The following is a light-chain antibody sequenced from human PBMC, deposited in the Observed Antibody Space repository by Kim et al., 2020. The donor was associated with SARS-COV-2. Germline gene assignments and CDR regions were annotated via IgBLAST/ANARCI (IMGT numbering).Light chain of an antibody. CDR1: SLRSYY. V-gene: IGLV3-19*01. J-gene: IGLJ2*01. Sequence: VALGQTVRVTCQGDSLRSYYATWYQQKPGQAPILLIYGKNNRPSGIPDRFSGSSSGNTASLTITGTQAGDEADYYCNSRDTNDIVLFGGGTQLTVL. CDR3: NSRDTNDIVL. CDR2: GKN.